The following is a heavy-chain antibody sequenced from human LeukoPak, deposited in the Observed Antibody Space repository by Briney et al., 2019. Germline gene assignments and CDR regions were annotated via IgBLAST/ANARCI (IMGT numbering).Heavy chain of an antibody. J-gene: IGHJ3*02. CDR1: GGSISSGSYY. CDR3: ARWELRAFDI. D-gene: IGHD1-26*01. CDR2: IYTSGST. Sequence: KASQTLSLTCTVSGGSISSGSYYWSWIRQPAGKGLEWIGRIYTSGSTNYNPSLKSRVTMSVDTSKNQFSLKLSSVTAADTAVYYCARWELRAFDIWGQGTMVTVSS. V-gene: IGHV4-61*02.